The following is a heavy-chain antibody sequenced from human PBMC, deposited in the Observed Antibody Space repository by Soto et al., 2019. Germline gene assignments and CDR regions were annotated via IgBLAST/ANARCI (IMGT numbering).Heavy chain of an antibody. D-gene: IGHD2-21*02. CDR3: ARRYCASDNCPLFYYFVDL. V-gene: IGHV1-69*01. CDR1: GGTFNKFA. Sequence: VQLVQSGAEVKKTGSSVKVSCKASGGTFNKFAFSWVRQAPGQGFEWMGGIIPVFRSANYAQRFRGRITITADEYTSTVYLYLNDLRSDDTAVYSCARRYCASDNCPLFYYFVDLWGLGTTVTVSS. CDR2: IIPVFRSA. J-gene: IGHJ6*02.